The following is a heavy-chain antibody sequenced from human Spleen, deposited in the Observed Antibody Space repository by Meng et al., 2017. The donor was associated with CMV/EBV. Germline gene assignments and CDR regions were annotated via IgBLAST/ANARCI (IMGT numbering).Heavy chain of an antibody. CDR3: AKMESSSGNDY. Sequence: GGSLRLSCAASGFTFSNYAMSWVRQAPGKGLEWVSGISGSGGSTYYGDSVKGRFTISRDNSKNTLHLQMNSLRVEDTAVYYCAKMESSSGNDYWGQGTLVTVSS. CDR2: ISGSGGST. D-gene: IGHD6-6*01. CDR1: GFTFSNYA. V-gene: IGHV3-23*01. J-gene: IGHJ4*02.